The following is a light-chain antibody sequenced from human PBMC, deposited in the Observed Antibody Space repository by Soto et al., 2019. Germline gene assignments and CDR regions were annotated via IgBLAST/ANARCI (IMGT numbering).Light chain of an antibody. CDR2: AAS. CDR1: QSISNY. J-gene: IGKJ4*01. V-gene: IGKV1-39*01. Sequence: DIEMTQSPSSLSASVGDRVTITCRASQSISNYLNWYQHKPGKVPKLLIYAASSLQSGVPTRFSGSGSGTDFTLTISSLQPEDFDGTPLTFGGGTKVEIK. CDR3: T.